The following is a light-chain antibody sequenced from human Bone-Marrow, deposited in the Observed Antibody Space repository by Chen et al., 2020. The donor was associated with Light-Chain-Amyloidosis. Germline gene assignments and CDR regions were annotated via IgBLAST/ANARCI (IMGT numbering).Light chain of an antibody. CDR2: EVT. J-gene: IGLJ1*01. CDR1: SSDVGGDNH. Sequence: SALTQPASVSGSPGQSITISCTGTSSDVGGDNHVSWYQQHPDKAPKLMIYEVTNRPSWVPDRFSGSKSANTASLTISGLQTEDEADYFCSSYTITNTLVFGSGTRVTVL. V-gene: IGLV2-14*01. CDR3: SSYTITNTLV.